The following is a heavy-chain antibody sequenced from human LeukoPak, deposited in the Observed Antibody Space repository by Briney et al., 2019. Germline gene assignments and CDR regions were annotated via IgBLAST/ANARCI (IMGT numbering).Heavy chain of an antibody. CDR3: ASIDSSGWFVDY. CDR2: INHSGST. D-gene: IGHD6-19*01. V-gene: IGHV4-34*01. Sequence: SETLSLTCAVYGGSFSGYYWSWIRQPPGKGLEWIGEINHSGSTNYNPSLKSRVTISVDTSKNQFSLKLSSVTAADTAVYYCASIDSSGWFVDYWGQGTLVTVSS. CDR1: GGSFSGYY. J-gene: IGHJ4*02.